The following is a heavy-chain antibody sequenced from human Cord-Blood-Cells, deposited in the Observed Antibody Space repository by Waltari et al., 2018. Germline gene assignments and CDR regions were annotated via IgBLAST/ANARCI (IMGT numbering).Heavy chain of an antibody. J-gene: IGHJ5*02. V-gene: IGHV1-2*02. Sequence: QVQLVQSGAEVKKPGASVKVSCKASGYTFTGYYMHWVRQAPGQGLEWMGWINPNSGGTNYAQKFQGRVTMTRDTSISTAYMELSRLRSDDTAVYYCARGDCSSTSCYGVGDWFDPWGQGTLVTVSS. CDR1: GYTFTGYY. CDR2: INPNSGGT. CDR3: ARGDCSSTSCYGVGDWFDP. D-gene: IGHD2-2*01.